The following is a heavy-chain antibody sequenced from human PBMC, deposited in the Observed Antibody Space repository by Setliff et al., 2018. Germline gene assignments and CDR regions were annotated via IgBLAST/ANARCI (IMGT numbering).Heavy chain of an antibody. CDR2: IIPILGIA. CDR1: GGTFSSYA. J-gene: IGHJ6*03. CDR3: TREGVDTRSSTDYRYYMDV. Sequence: SVKVSCKASGGTFSSYAISWVRQAPGQGLEWMGGIIPILGIANYAQKFQGRVTITTDESTSTAYMELSSLRSDDTAMYYCTREGVDTRSSTDYRYYMDVWGKGTSVTVSS. D-gene: IGHD5-18*01. V-gene: IGHV1-69*10.